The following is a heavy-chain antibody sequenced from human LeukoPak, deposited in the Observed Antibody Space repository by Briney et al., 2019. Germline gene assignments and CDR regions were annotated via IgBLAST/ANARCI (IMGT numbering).Heavy chain of an antibody. CDR1: GFTFSNYG. CDR2: ISGSGGST. Sequence: GGSLRLSCAASGFTFSNYGMHWVRQAPGKGLEWVSAISGSGGSTYYADSVKGRFTISRDNSKNTLYLQMNSLRAEDTALYYCAKDFYSSGWYFDYWGQGTLVTVSS. J-gene: IGHJ4*02. CDR3: AKDFYSSGWYFDY. V-gene: IGHV3-23*01. D-gene: IGHD6-19*01.